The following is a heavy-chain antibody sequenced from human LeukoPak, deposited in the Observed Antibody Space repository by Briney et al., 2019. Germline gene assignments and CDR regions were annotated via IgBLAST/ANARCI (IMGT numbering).Heavy chain of an antibody. CDR3: ARDPGLSGYYFDY. Sequence: GGSLRLSCAASGFSFNTYSMNWVRQAPGKGLEWVSYISSSSSTIYYADSVKGRFTISRDNAESSVYLQMNSLRAEDTAVYYCARDPGLSGYYFDYWGQGTLVTVSS. CDR1: GFSFNTYS. V-gene: IGHV3-48*01. D-gene: IGHD5-12*01. J-gene: IGHJ4*02. CDR2: ISSSSSTI.